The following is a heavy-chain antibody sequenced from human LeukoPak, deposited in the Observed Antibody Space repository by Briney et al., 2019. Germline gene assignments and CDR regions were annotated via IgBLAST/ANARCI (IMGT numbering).Heavy chain of an antibody. CDR1: GLTFSNNA. V-gene: IGHV3-23*01. CDR3: AKTGGDCSGGSCYRSYFDY. D-gene: IGHD2-15*01. CDR2: VSGSAGNT. J-gene: IGHJ4*02. Sequence: GGSLRLSCAISGLTFSNNAMSWVRQAPGKGLEWVSAVSGSAGNTYYADSVKGRFTISRDNSKNTLYLQMNSLRAEDTAVYYCAKTGGDCSGGSCYRSYFDYWGQGTLVTVSS.